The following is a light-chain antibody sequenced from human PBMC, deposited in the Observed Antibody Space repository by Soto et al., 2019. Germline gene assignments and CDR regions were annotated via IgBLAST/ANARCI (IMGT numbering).Light chain of an antibody. Sequence: EILMTQSPATLSLSPGERAILSCRASQNIGTNLAWYQHKPGQAPRLLIFGASIRATGIPDRFIGSGSGTDFTLTISRLEPEDFAVYYCQHYVTSLTTFGQGTKVDIK. CDR3: QHYVTSLTT. CDR1: QNIGTN. CDR2: GAS. J-gene: IGKJ1*01. V-gene: IGKV3-20*01.